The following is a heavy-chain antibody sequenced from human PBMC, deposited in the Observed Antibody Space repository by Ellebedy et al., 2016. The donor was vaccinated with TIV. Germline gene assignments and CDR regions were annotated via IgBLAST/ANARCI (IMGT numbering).Heavy chain of an antibody. J-gene: IGHJ4*02. V-gene: IGHV3-23*01. Sequence: ESLKISCAASGLTFSSHAMSWVRQAPGKGLEWVSTLGGDGDSTYYADSVKGRFTISRDNSKNTLYLQMSSLRVEDTAVYFCAKQPHISSSWYYFDFWGLGTLVTVSS. D-gene: IGHD2-2*01. CDR1: GLTFSSHA. CDR2: LGGDGDST. CDR3: AKQPHISSSWYYFDF.